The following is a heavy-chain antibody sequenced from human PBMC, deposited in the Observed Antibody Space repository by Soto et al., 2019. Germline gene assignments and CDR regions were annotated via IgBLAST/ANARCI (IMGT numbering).Heavy chain of an antibody. CDR1: GFTFSIYA. D-gene: IGHD1-26*01. CDR2: ISASGTGT. J-gene: IGHJ4*02. CDR3: AKRRGQMGASIDY. Sequence: EVQLLESGGGLVQPGGSLRLSCAASGFTFSIYAMSWVRQAPGKGLEWVSAISASGTGTYYAYYVKGRFTISRDSSENTLSLQMDSLRAEDTAVYYCAKRRGQMGASIDYWGQGNLVTVSS. V-gene: IGHV3-23*01.